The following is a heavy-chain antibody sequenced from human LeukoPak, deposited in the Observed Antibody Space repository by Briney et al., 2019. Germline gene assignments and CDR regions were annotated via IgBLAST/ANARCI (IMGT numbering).Heavy chain of an antibody. Sequence: GGSLRLSCSASGFTFSRYAMHWVRQAPGKGLECVSTISSHGGSTYYADSVKGRFTISRDNSKNTLYLQMSGLRAEDTAVYYCMKDLWEPYDYWGQGTLVTVSS. CDR2: ISSHGGST. CDR1: GFTFSRYA. J-gene: IGHJ4*02. V-gene: IGHV3-64D*09. CDR3: MKDLWEPYDY. D-gene: IGHD1-26*01.